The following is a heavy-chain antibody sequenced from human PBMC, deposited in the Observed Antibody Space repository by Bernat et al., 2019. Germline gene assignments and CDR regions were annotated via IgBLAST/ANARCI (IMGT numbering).Heavy chain of an antibody. J-gene: IGHJ4*02. CDR1: GLTFNNVW. Sequence: EVQLVESGGGLIEPGGSLRLSCAVSGLTFNNVWMNWVRQPPGKGLEWVGLIRSETDGGTTDYPAPVKGRFTISRDDSKNTLYLQMNSLKTEDTAVYYCTTEALDYGGHTLDYWGQGTLVTVSS. CDR2: IRSETDGGTT. D-gene: IGHD4-23*01. CDR3: TTEALDYGGHTLDY. V-gene: IGHV3-15*07.